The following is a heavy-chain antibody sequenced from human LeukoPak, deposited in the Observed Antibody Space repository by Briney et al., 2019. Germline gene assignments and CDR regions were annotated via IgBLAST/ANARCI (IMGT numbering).Heavy chain of an antibody. V-gene: IGHV1-18*01. CDR3: ARDRGSITGTTSWFDP. CDR2: ISAYNGNT. D-gene: IGHD1-7*01. J-gene: IGHJ5*02. CDR1: GYTFTSYG. Sequence: GASVKVSCKASGYTFTSYGISWVRQAPGQGLEWMGWISAYNGNTNYAQKLQGRVTITTDTSTSTAYMELSRLRSDDTAVYYCARDRGSITGTTSWFDPWGQGTLVTVSS.